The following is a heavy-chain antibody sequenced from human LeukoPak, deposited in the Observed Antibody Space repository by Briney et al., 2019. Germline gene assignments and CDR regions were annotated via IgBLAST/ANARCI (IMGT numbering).Heavy chain of an antibody. CDR3: APQYYYDSSGYP. CDR1: GYTLTELS. Sequence: ASVKVSCKVSGYTLTELSMHWVRQAPGKGLEWMGGFDPEDGETIYAQKFQGRVTLTEDTSTDTAYMELSSLRSEDTAVYYCAPQYYYDSSGYPWGQGTLVTVSS. V-gene: IGHV1-24*01. CDR2: FDPEDGET. D-gene: IGHD3-22*01. J-gene: IGHJ5*02.